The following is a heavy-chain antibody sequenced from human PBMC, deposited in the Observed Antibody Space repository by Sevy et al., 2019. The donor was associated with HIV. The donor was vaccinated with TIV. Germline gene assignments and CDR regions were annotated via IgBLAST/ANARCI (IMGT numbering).Heavy chain of an antibody. Sequence: GESLKISCAASGFTFSDYYMSWIRQAPGKGLEWVSYISSSGSTIYYADSVKGRFTISRDNAKNSLYLQMNSLRAEDTAVYYCARVRRGYSYGRYGMDVWGQGTTVTVSS. CDR3: ARVRRGYSYGRYGMDV. J-gene: IGHJ6*02. CDR2: ISSSGSTI. CDR1: GFTFSDYY. V-gene: IGHV3-11*01. D-gene: IGHD5-18*01.